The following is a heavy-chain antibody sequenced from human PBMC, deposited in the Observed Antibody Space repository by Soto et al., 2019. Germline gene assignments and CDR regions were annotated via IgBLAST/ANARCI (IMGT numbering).Heavy chain of an antibody. CDR1: GFTFSNYA. J-gene: IGHJ4*02. CDR3: ARATGDIVAVPPVAFDY. D-gene: IGHD2-2*01. CDR2: TSYDGNNE. V-gene: IGHV3-30*04. Sequence: GGSLRLSCAASGFTFSNYAMHWVRQAPGKGLEWVALTSYDGNNEYYADSMKGRFTISRDNAKNSLYLQMNSLRAEDTAVYYCARATGDIVAVPPVAFDYWGQGTLVTVSS.